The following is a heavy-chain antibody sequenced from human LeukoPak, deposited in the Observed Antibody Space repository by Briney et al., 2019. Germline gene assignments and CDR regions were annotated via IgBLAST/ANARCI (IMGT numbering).Heavy chain of an antibody. CDR2: IYYIGST. Sequence: SETLSLTCTVSGGSLSTYYWSWIRQPPGKGLEWIACIYYIGSTNYNPSLKSRGTMSVDTSKNQFSLRLTSVTAADTAVYYCARGSITVVPAFDIWGQGTVVTVSS. D-gene: IGHD4-23*01. CDR1: GGSLSTYY. V-gene: IGHV4-59*12. J-gene: IGHJ3*02. CDR3: ARGSITVVPAFDI.